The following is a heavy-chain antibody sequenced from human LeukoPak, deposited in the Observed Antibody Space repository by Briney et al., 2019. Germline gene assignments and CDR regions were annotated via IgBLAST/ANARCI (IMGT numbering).Heavy chain of an antibody. J-gene: IGHJ6*02. Sequence: PGGSLRLSCAASGLTFSNYAMTWVRQAPGKGLEWVSSIIVSGSRTYYADSVKGRFTISRDNSKNTLYLQMNSLRAEDTAVYYCASGPSYGDIPHYYYYYGMDVWGQGTTVTVSS. CDR3: ASGPSYGDIPHYYYYYGMDV. CDR2: IIVSGSRT. D-gene: IGHD4-17*01. CDR1: GLTFSNYA. V-gene: IGHV3-23*01.